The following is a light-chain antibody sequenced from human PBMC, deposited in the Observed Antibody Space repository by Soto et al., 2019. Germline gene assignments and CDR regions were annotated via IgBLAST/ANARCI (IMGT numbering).Light chain of an antibody. V-gene: IGKV3-11*01. Sequence: EIVLTQSPATLSLSPGERATLSCRASQSVSSYLAWYQQQPGQAPRLLIYDASNRATGIPDRFSGSGSGTDVTLTISRLEPEDCAVYYCQQRSNWLTFGGGTKVEIK. CDR3: QQRSNWLT. J-gene: IGKJ4*01. CDR2: DAS. CDR1: QSVSSY.